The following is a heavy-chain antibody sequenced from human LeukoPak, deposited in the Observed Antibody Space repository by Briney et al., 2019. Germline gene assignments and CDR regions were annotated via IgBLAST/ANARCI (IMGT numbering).Heavy chain of an antibody. V-gene: IGHV3-23*01. CDR3: AKDRRPVTIFGVVILDY. CDR2: ISGSGGST. J-gene: IGHJ4*02. Sequence: GGSLRLSCAASGFTFSSYAMSWVRQAPGKGLEWVSAISGSGGSTYYADSVKGRFTISRDNSKNTLYLQMNSLRAEDTAVYYCAKDRRPVTIFGVVILDYWGQGTLVTVSS. D-gene: IGHD3-3*01. CDR1: GFTFSSYA.